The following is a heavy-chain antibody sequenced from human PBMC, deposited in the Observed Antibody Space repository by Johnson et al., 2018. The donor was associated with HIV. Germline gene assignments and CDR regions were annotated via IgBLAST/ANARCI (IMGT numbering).Heavy chain of an antibody. CDR2: ISSSGGTI. CDR1: RFTFSDYY. V-gene: IGHV3-11*04. D-gene: IGHD3-22*01. CDR3: ARDRGYWDAFDI. J-gene: IGHJ3*02. Sequence: QVQLVESGGGFVQPGGSLRLSCAASRFTFSDYYMSWIRQTPGKGLEWVSYISSSGGTIYYADSVKGRFSISRDNAKNSLYLQMNSLRAEDTAVYYCARDRGYWDAFDIWGQGTMVIVSS.